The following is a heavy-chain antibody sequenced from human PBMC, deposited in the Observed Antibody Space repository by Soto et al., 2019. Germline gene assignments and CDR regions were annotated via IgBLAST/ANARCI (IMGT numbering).Heavy chain of an antibody. Sequence: SGGSVVQPGRSLRLSCAASGFTFSSYGMHWVRQAPGKGLEWVAVISYDGSDKYYADSVKGRFTISRDNSKNTLNLQMNSLRADDTAVYYCAKALGELSPESYDYWGQGTLITVSS. J-gene: IGHJ4*02. D-gene: IGHD3-16*02. CDR1: GFTFSSYG. V-gene: IGHV3-30*18. CDR3: AKALGELSPESYDY. CDR2: ISYDGSDK.